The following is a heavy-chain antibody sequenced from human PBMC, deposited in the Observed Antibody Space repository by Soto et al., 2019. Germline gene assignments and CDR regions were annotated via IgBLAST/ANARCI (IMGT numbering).Heavy chain of an antibody. D-gene: IGHD3-9*01. CDR1: GGTFSSYA. CDR2: IIPIFGTA. CDR3: ARTHYDILTGYVLQEDD. Sequence: SVKVSCKASGGTFSSYAISWVRQAPGQGLEWMGGIIPIFGTANYAQKFQGRVTITADESTSTAYMELSSLRSEDTAVYYCARTHYDILTGYVLQEDDRGQGTRVTVAS. V-gene: IGHV1-69*13. J-gene: IGHJ4*02.